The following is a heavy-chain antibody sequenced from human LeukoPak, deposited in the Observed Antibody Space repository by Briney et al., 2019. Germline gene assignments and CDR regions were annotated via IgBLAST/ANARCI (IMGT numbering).Heavy chain of an antibody. CDR1: GYTFTGYY. J-gene: IGHJ5*02. Sequence: ASVKVSCKASGYTFTGYYMHWVRQAPGQGLEWMGWINPNSGGTNYAQKFQGRVTMTRDTSISTAYMELSRLRSDDTAVYYCARGGSGYDRYNWFDPWGQGTLVTVSS. D-gene: IGHD5-12*01. CDR3: ARGGSGYDRYNWFDP. V-gene: IGHV1-2*02. CDR2: INPNSGGT.